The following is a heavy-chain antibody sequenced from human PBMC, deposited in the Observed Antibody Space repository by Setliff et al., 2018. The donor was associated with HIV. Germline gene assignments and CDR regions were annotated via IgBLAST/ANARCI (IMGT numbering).Heavy chain of an antibody. D-gene: IGHD3-3*01. Sequence: TLSLTCTVSGDSISSGSNYWSWIRQPAGKGLEWIGRIYTSGPRYNPSLENRVTISVDTSKSQFFLMLSSVTAADTAVYYCARDYYNFQDMWGQGTMVTVSS. CDR1: GDSISSGSNY. CDR2: IYTSGP. J-gene: IGHJ3*02. CDR3: ARDYYNFQDM. V-gene: IGHV4-61*02.